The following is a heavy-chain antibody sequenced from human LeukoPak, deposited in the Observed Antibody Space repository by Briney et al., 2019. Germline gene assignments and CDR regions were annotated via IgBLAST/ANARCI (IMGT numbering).Heavy chain of an antibody. CDR1: GFTFSSYA. Sequence: GGSLRLSCAASGFTFSSYAMSWVRQAPGKGLEWVSAISGSGGSTYYADSVKSRFTISRDNSKNTLYLQMNSLRAEDTAVYYCAKDLRGYSYGQSWGQGTLVTVSS. CDR2: ISGSGGST. D-gene: IGHD5-18*01. J-gene: IGHJ5*02. V-gene: IGHV3-23*01. CDR3: AKDLRGYSYGQS.